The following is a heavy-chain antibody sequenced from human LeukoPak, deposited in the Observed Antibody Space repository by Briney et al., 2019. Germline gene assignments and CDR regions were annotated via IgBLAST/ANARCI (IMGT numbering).Heavy chain of an antibody. CDR1: GGSISSYY. V-gene: IGHV4-59*01. Sequence: SETLSLTCTVSGGSISSYYWSWIRQPPGKGLEWIGYIYYSGSTNYNPSLKSRVTISVDTSKNQFSLKLSSVTAADTAVYYCASGEREPGYFDLWGRGTLVTVSS. CDR3: ASGEREPGYFDL. J-gene: IGHJ2*01. D-gene: IGHD1-26*01. CDR2: IYYSGST.